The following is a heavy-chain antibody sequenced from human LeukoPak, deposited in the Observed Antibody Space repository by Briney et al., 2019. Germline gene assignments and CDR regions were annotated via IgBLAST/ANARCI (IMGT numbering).Heavy chain of an antibody. CDR3: ARETTGGAFDI. CDR1: GGSITRSGYY. D-gene: IGHD4-17*01. J-gene: IGHJ3*02. CDR2: IYYSGST. V-gene: IGHV4-39*07. Sequence: SETLSLTCTVSGGSITRSGYYWGWIRQPPGKGLEWIGSIYYSGSTYYNPSLKSRVTISVDTSKSHFSLNLSSVTAADTAVYYCARETTGGAFDIWGQGTMVTVSS.